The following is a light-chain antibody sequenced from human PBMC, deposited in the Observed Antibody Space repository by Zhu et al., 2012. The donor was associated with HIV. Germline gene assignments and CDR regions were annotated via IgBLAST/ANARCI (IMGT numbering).Light chain of an antibody. CDR1: GSVRSF. V-gene: IGKV3-15*01. CDR2: GAS. J-gene: IGKJ1*01. CDR3: QQYYSWST. Sequence: IVLTQSPATLSLSPGERATVSCRASGSVRSFLAWYQQKPGQAPRLLMYGASTRATGIPARFSGSGSGTEFTLTISSLQSEDFALYYCQQYYSWSTFGQGTRWKS.